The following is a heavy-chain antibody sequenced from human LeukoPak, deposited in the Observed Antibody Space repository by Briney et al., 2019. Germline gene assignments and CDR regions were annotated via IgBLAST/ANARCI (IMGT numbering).Heavy chain of an antibody. Sequence: GGSLRLSCAASGSTFRSYWMSWVRQAPGKGLEWVANIKQDGSEKYYVDSVKGRFTISRDSAKNSLYLQMNSLRSEDTAVYYCARGRGGSSSYYYYYYYMDVWGKGTTVTVSS. CDR3: ARGRGGSSSYYYYYYYMDV. J-gene: IGHJ6*03. V-gene: IGHV3-7*03. CDR1: GSTFRSYW. CDR2: IKQDGSEK. D-gene: IGHD6-13*01.